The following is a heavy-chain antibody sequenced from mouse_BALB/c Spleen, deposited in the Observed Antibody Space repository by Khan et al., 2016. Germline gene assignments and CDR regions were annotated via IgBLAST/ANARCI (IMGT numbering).Heavy chain of an antibody. CDR3: ARKYYRYEAWFAY. D-gene: IGHD2-14*01. V-gene: IGHV1-80*01. CDR1: GYAFSSYW. Sequence: QVQLKQSGAELVRPGSSVKISCKASGYAFSSYWMNWVKQRPGQGLEGIGQIYPGDGDTNYNGKFKGKATLTADKSSSTAYMQLSSLTSEDSAVYFCARKYYRYEAWFAYWGQGTLVTVSA. J-gene: IGHJ3*01. CDR2: IYPGDGDT.